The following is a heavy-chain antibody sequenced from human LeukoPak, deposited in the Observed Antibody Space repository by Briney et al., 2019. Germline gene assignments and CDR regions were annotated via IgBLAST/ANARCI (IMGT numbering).Heavy chain of an antibody. CDR3: ARRSAVAGIDYFDY. CDR2: IYYSEST. V-gene: IGHV4-39*01. Sequence: SETLSLTCTVSGGSISSSSYYWGWSRQPPGKGLEWIGSIYYSESTYYNPSLKSRVTISVDTSKNQFSLKLSSVTAADTAVYYCARRSAVAGIDYFDYWGQGTLVTVSS. J-gene: IGHJ4*02. CDR1: GGSISSSSYY. D-gene: IGHD6-19*01.